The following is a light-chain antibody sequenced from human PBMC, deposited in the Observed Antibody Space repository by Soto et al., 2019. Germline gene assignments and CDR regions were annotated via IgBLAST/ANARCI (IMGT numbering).Light chain of an antibody. Sequence: DIQMPQSPSTLSASVGDRVTITCLARQSISSWLAWYHQKPGKAPKLLIYDAASLESGVPSRFSGSGSRTKFTLPISSLQPDDFATYYGQQYNSYPWTFGQGTKVEIK. CDR2: DAA. V-gene: IGKV1-5*01. J-gene: IGKJ1*01. CDR1: QSISSW. CDR3: QQYNSYPWT.